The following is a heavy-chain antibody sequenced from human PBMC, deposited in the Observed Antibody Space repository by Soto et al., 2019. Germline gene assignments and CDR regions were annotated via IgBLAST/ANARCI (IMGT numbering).Heavy chain of an antibody. J-gene: IGHJ6*02. V-gene: IGHV4-59*01. CDR1: GGSLSSYY. Sequence: SETLSLTCTVSGGSLSSYYWSWIRQPPGKGLEWIGYIYYSGSTNYNPSLKSRVTISVDTSKNQFSLKLSSVTAADTAVYYCARDFLTVDTAMVTKLGYYYYGMDVWGQGTTVTVSS. CDR3: ARDFLTVDTAMVTKLGYYYYGMDV. CDR2: IYYSGST. D-gene: IGHD5-18*01.